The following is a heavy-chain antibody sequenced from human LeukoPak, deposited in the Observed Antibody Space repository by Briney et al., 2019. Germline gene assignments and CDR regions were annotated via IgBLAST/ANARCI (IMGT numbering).Heavy chain of an antibody. D-gene: IGHD3-10*01. V-gene: IGHV3-23*01. Sequence: GGSLRLSCAASGFTFSNAWMSWVRQAPGKGLEWVSTISSSGGSSYYADSVKGRFTISRDNSKNTLYLQMNSLRAEDTAVYYCAIKAKGDYWGQGTLVTVSS. CDR2: ISSSGGSS. CDR3: AIKAKGDY. CDR1: GFTFSNAW. J-gene: IGHJ4*02.